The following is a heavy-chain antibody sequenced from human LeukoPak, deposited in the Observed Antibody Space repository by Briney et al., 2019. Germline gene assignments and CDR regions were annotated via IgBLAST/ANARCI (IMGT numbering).Heavy chain of an antibody. Sequence: AGGSLRLSCAASGFTFSSYSMNWVRQAPGRGLEWVSAISGNGDSTYYADSVKGRFTISRDNSKNTLFLQMNSLRAEDTAVYYCAKGDYGGDFRYFDFWGQGTLVTVSS. CDR3: AKGDYGGDFRYFDF. V-gene: IGHV3-23*01. D-gene: IGHD4-23*01. CDR2: ISGNGDST. J-gene: IGHJ4*02. CDR1: GFTFSSYS.